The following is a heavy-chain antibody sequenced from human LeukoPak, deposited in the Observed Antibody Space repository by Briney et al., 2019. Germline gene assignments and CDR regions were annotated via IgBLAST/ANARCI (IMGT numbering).Heavy chain of an antibody. CDR3: ARPIRGTIFGVVNLDF. CDR2: ISAYNGNT. V-gene: IGHV1-18*01. Sequence: GASVKVSCKASGYTFTSYGISWVRQAPGQGLEWMGWISAYNGNTNYAQKLQGRVTMTTDTSTSTAYMELRSLRSDDTAVYYCARPIRGTIFGVVNLDFWGQGTLVTVSS. D-gene: IGHD3-3*01. CDR1: GYTFTSYG. J-gene: IGHJ4*02.